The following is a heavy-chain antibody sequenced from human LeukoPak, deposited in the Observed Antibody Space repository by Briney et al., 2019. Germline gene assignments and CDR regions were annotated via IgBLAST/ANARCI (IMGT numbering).Heavy chain of an antibody. CDR1: GGTFSSYA. Sequence: ASVKLSCKDSGGTFSSYAISWVRQAPGQGLEWMGWISAYNGNTNYAQKLQGRVTMTTDTSTSTAYMELRSLRADDTAVYCCAREIVSYFDYWGQGTLVTVSS. CDR2: ISAYNGNT. J-gene: IGHJ4*02. CDR3: AREIVSYFDY. D-gene: IGHD1-26*01. V-gene: IGHV1-18*01.